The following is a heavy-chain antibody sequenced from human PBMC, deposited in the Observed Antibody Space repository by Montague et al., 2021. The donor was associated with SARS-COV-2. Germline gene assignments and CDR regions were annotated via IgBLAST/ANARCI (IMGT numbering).Heavy chain of an antibody. CDR1: GGSISSYY. CDR3: VRRSLGYCSGGSCYSAFDP. D-gene: IGHD2-15*01. Sequence: SETLSLTCTVSGGSISSYYWSWIRQPPGKGLEWIGYIYYSGSTNYNPSLKSRVTISVDTSKNQFSLKLSSVTAADTAVYYCVRRSLGYCSGGSCYSAFDPWG. V-gene: IGHV4-59*01. CDR2: IYYSGST. J-gene: IGHJ5*02.